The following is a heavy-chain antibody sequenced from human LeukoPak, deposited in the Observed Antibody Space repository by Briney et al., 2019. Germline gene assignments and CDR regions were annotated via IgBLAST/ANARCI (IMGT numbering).Heavy chain of an antibody. Sequence: SETLSLTCTVSGGSISGSSYYWGWIRQPPGKGLEWIWSIYYSGSTNYNPSLKSRVTISVDTSKNQFSLKLSSVTAADTAVYYCARAAYSGSYHSDYWGQGTLVTVSS. J-gene: IGHJ4*02. CDR1: GGSISGSSYY. D-gene: IGHD1-26*01. CDR3: ARAAYSGSYHSDY. V-gene: IGHV4-39*07. CDR2: IYYSGST.